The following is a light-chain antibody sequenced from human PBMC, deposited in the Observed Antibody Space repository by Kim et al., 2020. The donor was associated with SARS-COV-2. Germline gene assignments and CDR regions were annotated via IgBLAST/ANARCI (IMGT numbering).Light chain of an antibody. CDR3: QKYNSALSIT. J-gene: IGKJ5*01. CDR2: ASS. Sequence: DIQMTQSPSSLSASVGDRVTITCRARQGISNYLAWYQQKPGKVPKLLIYASSTLQSGVPSRFSGSGSGTDFTLTISSLQPEDVATYYCQKYNSALSITFGQGTRLEIK. V-gene: IGKV1-27*01. CDR1: QGISNY.